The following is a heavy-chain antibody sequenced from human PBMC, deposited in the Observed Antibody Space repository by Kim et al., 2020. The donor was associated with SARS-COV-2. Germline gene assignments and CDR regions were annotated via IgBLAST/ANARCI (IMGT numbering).Heavy chain of an antibody. CDR3: AKDRGIQLWLTYYYAMDV. CDR1: GFTFSTYG. Sequence: GGSLRLSCAASGFTFSTYGMHWVRQAPGKGLEWVAVISYDGSNKYYADSVKGRFTISRDNSKNTLFLQMNSLRAEDTAVYYCAKDRGIQLWLTYYYAMDV. V-gene: IGHV3-30*18. J-gene: IGHJ6*01. CDR2: ISYDGSNK. D-gene: IGHD5-18*01.